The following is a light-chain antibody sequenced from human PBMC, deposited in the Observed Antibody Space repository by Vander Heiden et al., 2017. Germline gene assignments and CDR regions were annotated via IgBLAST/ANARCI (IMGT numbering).Light chain of an antibody. V-gene: IGKV1-6*01. Sequence: AIQLTLSPSSLSASVGDRVTITSRASQGIRNELGWYQQKPGRAPKLLINAASSIQSGVRSRFSGSGSGTDVTLTISSVQTEDFATYYCLQDYNYPRTFGQVTKVEIK. CDR2: AAS. J-gene: IGKJ1*01. CDR3: LQDYNYPRT. CDR1: QGIRNE.